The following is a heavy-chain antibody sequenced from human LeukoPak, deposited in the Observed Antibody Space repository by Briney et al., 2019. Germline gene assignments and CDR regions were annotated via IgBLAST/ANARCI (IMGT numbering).Heavy chain of an antibody. CDR1: GGSFSGYY. D-gene: IGHD5-18*01. CDR2: INHSGST. Sequence: PSETLSLTCAVYGGSFSGYYWSWIRQPPGKGLEWIGEINHSGSTNYNPSLKSRVTISVDTSKNQFSLKLSSVTAADTAVHYCARERGVDTAIYYYYYGMDVWGKGTTVTVSS. CDR3: ARERGVDTAIYYYYYGMDV. J-gene: IGHJ6*04. V-gene: IGHV4-34*01.